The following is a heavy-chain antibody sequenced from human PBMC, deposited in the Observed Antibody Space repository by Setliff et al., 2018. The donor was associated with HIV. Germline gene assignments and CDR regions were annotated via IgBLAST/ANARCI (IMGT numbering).Heavy chain of an antibody. Sequence: ASVKVSCKASGYTFTTYSIHWVRQAPGQSLEWMGWINVGKGDTKYSQEFQGRITITRDTSANTAYMELSNLRSDDTAVYFCARGALLAVFDFDHWGHGTPVTVS. J-gene: IGHJ4*01. D-gene: IGHD3-10*01. V-gene: IGHV1-3*01. CDR2: INVGKGDT. CDR1: GYTFTTYS. CDR3: ARGALLAVFDFDH.